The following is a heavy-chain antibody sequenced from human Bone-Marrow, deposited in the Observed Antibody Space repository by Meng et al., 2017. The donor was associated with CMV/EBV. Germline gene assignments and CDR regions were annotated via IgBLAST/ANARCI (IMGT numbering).Heavy chain of an antibody. J-gene: IGHJ4*02. CDR3: ARDEQRLAPGFDY. CDR1: GYSFTSYG. V-gene: IGHV1-18*01. Sequence: ASVKVSCKASGYSFTSYGITWVRQAPGQGLEWVGWISANNSRTNYVEKVRGRVTMTTDTSTTTAYMELRSLTSDDTAVYYCARDEQRLAPGFDYLGQGTLVTVSS. D-gene: IGHD1/OR15-1a*01. CDR2: ISANNSRT.